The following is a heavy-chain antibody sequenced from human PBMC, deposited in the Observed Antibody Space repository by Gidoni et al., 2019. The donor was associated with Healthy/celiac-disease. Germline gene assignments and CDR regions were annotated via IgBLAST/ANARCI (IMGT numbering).Heavy chain of an antibody. CDR1: GGSISRSTW. D-gene: IGHD2-15*01. J-gene: IGHJ5*02. V-gene: IGHV4-4*02. CDR3: ARDVYCSGDQLGWFDP. CDR2: IFQSGRT. Sequence: QVQLKESGPGLVKPSRTLPFTCAVSGGSISRSTWWSWVRQPPGKGLEGIGEIFQSGRTNYNQSLKSRVTKSVDKSKNQFSLKLSSVTDADTAVEYCARDVYCSGDQLGWFDPWGQGTLVTVSS.